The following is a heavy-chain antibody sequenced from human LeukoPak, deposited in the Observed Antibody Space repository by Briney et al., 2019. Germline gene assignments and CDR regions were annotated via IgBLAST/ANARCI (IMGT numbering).Heavy chain of an antibody. CDR1: GFTFSSYS. CDR3: ARAPNYGSGRILDY. V-gene: IGHV3-21*01. Sequence: GRSLRLSCAASGFTFSSYSMNWVRQAPGKWLEWVSSISSSSSYIYYADSVKGRFTISRDNAKNSLYLQMNSLRAEDTAVYYCARAPNYGSGRILDYWGQRTLVTVSS. J-gene: IGHJ4*02. CDR2: ISSSSSYI. D-gene: IGHD3-10*01.